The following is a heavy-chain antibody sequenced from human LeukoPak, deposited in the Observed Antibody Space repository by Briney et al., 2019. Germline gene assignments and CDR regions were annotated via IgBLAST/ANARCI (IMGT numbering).Heavy chain of an antibody. Sequence: GGSLRLSCAASGFTFSSYAMSWVRQAPGKGLEWVSAISGSGGSTYYADSVKGRFTISRDNSKNTLYLQMNSLRVEDTAVYYCAKDLAVAGLFDYWGQGTLVTVSS. V-gene: IGHV3-23*01. CDR1: GFTFSSYA. CDR2: ISGSGGST. J-gene: IGHJ4*02. D-gene: IGHD6-19*01. CDR3: AKDLAVAGLFDY.